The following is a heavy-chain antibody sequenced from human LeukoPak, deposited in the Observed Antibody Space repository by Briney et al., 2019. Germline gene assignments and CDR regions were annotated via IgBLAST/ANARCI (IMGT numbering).Heavy chain of an antibody. CDR2: ISPNSGGT. Sequence: ASVKVSCKASGYIFTGYYIHWVRQAPGQGLEWMGWISPNSGGTNYAQKFQGRVTMTRDTSISTAYMDVRSLRSDDTAVYYCARVIITTGGAGAFDIWGQGTMVTVSS. D-gene: IGHD3-10*01. J-gene: IGHJ3*02. CDR3: ARVIITTGGAGAFDI. CDR1: GYIFTGYY. V-gene: IGHV1-2*02.